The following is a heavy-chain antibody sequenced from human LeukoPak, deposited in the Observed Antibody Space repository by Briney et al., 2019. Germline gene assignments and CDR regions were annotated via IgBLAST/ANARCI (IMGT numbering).Heavy chain of an antibody. D-gene: IGHD6-6*01. CDR2: FGTRSTSI. V-gene: IGHV3-21*01. J-gene: IGHJ4*02. Sequence: PGGSLRLSCTASGFTFSGYSMNWIRQAPGKGLEWVSSFGTRSTSIYHAGSVKGRFAISRDNARNPLYLQMNSLRAEDTAVYYCTRGLSSSSSWGQGTLVTVSS. CDR3: TRGLSSSSS. CDR1: GFTFSGYS.